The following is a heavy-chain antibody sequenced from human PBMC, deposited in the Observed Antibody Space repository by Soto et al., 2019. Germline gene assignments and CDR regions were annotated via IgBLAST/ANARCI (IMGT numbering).Heavy chain of an antibody. J-gene: IGHJ6*02. V-gene: IGHV3-72*01. CDR2: VRNKVKSYTT. CDR3: TRLTTMPVSGGNYYAMDV. Sequence: GGSLRLSCAASGFTFSDYHMDWVRQAPGKGLEWVGRVRNKVKSYTTEYAASVKGRFTISRDDSENSIYLQLHSLKTEDTAVYYCTRLTTMPVSGGNYYAMDVWGPGTTVTVSS. CDR1: GFTFSDYH. D-gene: IGHD6-19*01.